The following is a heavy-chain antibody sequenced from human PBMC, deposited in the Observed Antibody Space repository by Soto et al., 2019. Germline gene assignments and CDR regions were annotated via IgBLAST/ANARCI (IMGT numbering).Heavy chain of an antibody. CDR3: ARQAYSSGWYRPPIANWFDP. J-gene: IGHJ5*02. D-gene: IGHD6-19*01. CDR1: GGSISSSSYY. Sequence: SETLSLTCTVSGGSISSSSYYWGWIRQPPGKGLEWIGSIYYSGSTYYNPSLKSRVTISVDTSKNQFSLKLSSVTAADTAVYYCARQAYSSGWYRPPIANWFDPWGQGTLVTVSS. CDR2: IYYSGST. V-gene: IGHV4-39*01.